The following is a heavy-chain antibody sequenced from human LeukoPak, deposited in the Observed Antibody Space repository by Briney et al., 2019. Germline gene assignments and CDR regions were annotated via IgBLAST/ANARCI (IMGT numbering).Heavy chain of an antibody. Sequence: PGGSLRLSCAASGFTFSSYWMSWVRQAPGKGLEWVANINQDGSEKYYVGSVKGRFTIFRDNAKNSLYLQMSSLTAEDTAVYYCAREPHGSGSYYYDGMDVWGQGTTVTVSS. CDR2: INQDGSEK. J-gene: IGHJ6*02. D-gene: IGHD3-10*01. CDR3: AREPHGSGSYYYDGMDV. CDR1: GFTFSSYW. V-gene: IGHV3-7*01.